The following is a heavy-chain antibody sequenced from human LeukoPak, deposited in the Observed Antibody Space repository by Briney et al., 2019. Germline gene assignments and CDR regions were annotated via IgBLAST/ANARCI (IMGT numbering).Heavy chain of an antibody. CDR3: AKEANPYSSTSFDY. V-gene: IGHV3-30*18. CDR1: GFTFSSYG. CDR2: ISHDGSVK. D-gene: IGHD5-18*01. J-gene: IGHJ4*02. Sequence: PGRSLRLSCAGFGFTFSSYGMQWVRQAPGKGLEWVTVISHDGSVKHYADSVKGRFTISRDNARNTLYLQMNSLRAEDSAVYYCAKEANPYSSTSFDYWGRGTLVTVSS.